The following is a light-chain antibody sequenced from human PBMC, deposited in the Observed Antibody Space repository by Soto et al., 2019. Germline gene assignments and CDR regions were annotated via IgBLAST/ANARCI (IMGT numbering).Light chain of an antibody. CDR2: EIS. V-gene: IGKV1-17*01. CDR3: LQHNSYPFT. CDR1: QGVRSS. Sequence: DIQMTQSPSSLSASAGDRVTITCRASQGVRSSLDWYQQKPGKAPKRLIYEISSLQSGVPSRFSGSGSGTEFTLTISSLRPEDFATYYCLQHNSYPFTFGPGTKVDIK. J-gene: IGKJ3*01.